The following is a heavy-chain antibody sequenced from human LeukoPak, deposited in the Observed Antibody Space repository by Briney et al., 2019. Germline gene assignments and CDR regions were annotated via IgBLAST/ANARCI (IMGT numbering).Heavy chain of an antibody. CDR1: GYTFTSYD. CDR2: MNPSSGNT. J-gene: IGHJ5*02. Sequence: GASVKVSCKASGYTFTSYDINWVRQATGQGLEWMGWMNPSSGNTGYAQKFRGRVTMTRNTSISTAYMELSSLRSEDTAVYYCATAYCSGGSCGAWFDPWGQGTLVTVSS. D-gene: IGHD2-15*01. V-gene: IGHV1-8*01. CDR3: ATAYCSGGSCGAWFDP.